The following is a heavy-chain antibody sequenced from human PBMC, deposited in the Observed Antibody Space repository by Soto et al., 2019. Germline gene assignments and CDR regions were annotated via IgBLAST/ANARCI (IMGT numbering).Heavy chain of an antibody. CDR1: GGSLTTDF. D-gene: IGHD3-16*01. CDR3: ARGRGGTDDYFDI. V-gene: IGHV4-59*01. J-gene: IGHJ3*02. Sequence: QVQLQESGPGLVKPSETLSLTCNVSGGSLTTDFWSWIRQPPGKGLEWIGYIFYSGTTNYNPSLKSRVTMSIDTSRNRFALKLTSLTAADSAVYYCARGRGGTDDYFDIWGQGILVTVSS. CDR2: IFYSGTT.